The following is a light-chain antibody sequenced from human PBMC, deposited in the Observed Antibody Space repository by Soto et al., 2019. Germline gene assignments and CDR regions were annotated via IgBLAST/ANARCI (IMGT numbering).Light chain of an antibody. J-gene: IGLJ1*01. CDR2: EVS. V-gene: IGLV2-8*01. Sequence: QSVLTQPPSASGSPGQSVTISCTGTSRDVGGYNYVSWYQQHPGKAPKLMIYEVSKRPSGVPDRFSGSKSGNTASLTVSGLQAEDEADYYCSSYAGSTYVFGTGTKVTVL. CDR3: SSYAGSTYV. CDR1: SRDVGGYNY.